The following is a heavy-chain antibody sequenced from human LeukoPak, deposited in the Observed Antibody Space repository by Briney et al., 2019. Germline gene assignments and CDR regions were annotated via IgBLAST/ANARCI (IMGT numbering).Heavy chain of an antibody. CDR2: INPNSGGT. CDR1: GYTFTGYY. Sequence: ASVKVSCKXSGYTFTGYYMHWVRQAPGQGLEWMGRINPNSGGTNYAQKFQGRVTMTRDTSISTAYMELSRLRSDDTAVYYCASTFRTRGYYMDVWGKGTTVTVSS. CDR3: ASTFRTRGYYMDV. D-gene: IGHD3-10*01. J-gene: IGHJ6*03. V-gene: IGHV1-2*06.